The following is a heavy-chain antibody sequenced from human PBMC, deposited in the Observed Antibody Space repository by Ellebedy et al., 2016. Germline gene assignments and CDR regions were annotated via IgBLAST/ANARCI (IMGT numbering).Heavy chain of an antibody. D-gene: IGHD1-26*01. V-gene: IGHV4-4*02. CDR3: ARDAGELLPKYYFDY. CDR1: GGSITSNNW. Sequence: GSLRLSCGVSGGSITSNNWWTWVRQPPGKGLEWIGKIYHSGDTKYSPSLKSRITILVDKSKNEFSLKLNSVTAADTAVYYCARDAGELLPKYYFDYWGQGTLVTVSS. CDR2: IYHSGDT. J-gene: IGHJ4*02.